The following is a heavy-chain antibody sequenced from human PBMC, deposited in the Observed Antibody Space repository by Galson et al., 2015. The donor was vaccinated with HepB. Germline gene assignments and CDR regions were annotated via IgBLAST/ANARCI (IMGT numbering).Heavy chain of an antibody. V-gene: IGHV3-48*01. CDR2: ISSSSSTI. D-gene: IGHD2-2*01. CDR1: GFTFSSYS. CDR3: ARGGITWGRSTSSF. Sequence: SLRLSCAASGFTFSSYSMNWVRQAPGKGLEWVSYISSSSSTIYYADSVKGRFTISRDNAKNSLYLQMNGLRAEDTAVYYCARGGITWGRSTSSFWGQGTLVTVSS. J-gene: IGHJ4*02.